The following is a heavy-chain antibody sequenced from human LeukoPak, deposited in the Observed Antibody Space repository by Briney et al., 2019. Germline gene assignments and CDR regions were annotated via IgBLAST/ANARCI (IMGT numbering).Heavy chain of an antibody. CDR2: IYWNDDK. J-gene: IGHJ4*02. CDR1: GFSLSTSEVG. CDR3: AHRRAQLWLQGGGYFDY. D-gene: IGHD5-18*01. V-gene: IGHV2-5*01. Sequence: SGPTLVNPXQTLTLTCTFSGFSLSTSEVGVGWIRQPPGKALEWLALIYWNDDKRYSPSLKSRLIITKDTSKNQVVLTMTNMDPVDTATYYCAHRRAQLWLQGGGYFDYWGQGTLVTVSS.